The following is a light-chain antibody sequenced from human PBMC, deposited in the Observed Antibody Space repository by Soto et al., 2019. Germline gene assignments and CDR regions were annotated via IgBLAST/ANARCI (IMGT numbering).Light chain of an antibody. CDR1: SSNIGNNF. J-gene: IGLJ3*02. Sequence: QAVLTQPPSASGTPGQWVTISCSGSSSNIGNNFVYWYQQVPETAPKLLIYRNILRASGVPDRFSASRSGTSASLAISGLRSEDEADYYCATWDDSLSGWVFGGGTKVTVL. V-gene: IGLV1-47*01. CDR2: RNI. CDR3: ATWDDSLSGWV.